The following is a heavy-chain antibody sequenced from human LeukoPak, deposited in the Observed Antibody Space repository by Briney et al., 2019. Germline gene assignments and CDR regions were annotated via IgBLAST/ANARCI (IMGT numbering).Heavy chain of an antibody. V-gene: IGHV4-4*02. J-gene: IGHJ5*02. CDR3: ARVLYCSGGSCYSGGWFDP. Sequence: SETLSLTCAVSGGSISSSNWWGWVRQPPGKGLEWIGEIYHSGSTNYNPSLKSRVTISVDKSKNQFSLKLSSVTAADTAVYYCARVLYCSGGSCYSGGWFDPWGQGTLVTVSS. CDR2: IYHSGST. D-gene: IGHD2-15*01. CDR1: GGSISSSNW.